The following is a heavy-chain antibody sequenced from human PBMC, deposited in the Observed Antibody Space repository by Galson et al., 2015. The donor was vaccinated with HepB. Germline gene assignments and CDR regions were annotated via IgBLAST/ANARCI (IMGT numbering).Heavy chain of an antibody. CDR3: ARVMGWELPYFDY. Sequence: SLKVSCKASGYTFTSYYMHWVRQAPGQGLEWMGIINPSGGSTSYAQKFQGRVTMTRDTSTSTVYMELSSLRSEDTAVYYCARVMGWELPYFDYWGQGTLVTVSS. J-gene: IGHJ4*02. CDR1: GYTFTSYY. V-gene: IGHV1-46*01. CDR2: INPSGGST. D-gene: IGHD1-26*01.